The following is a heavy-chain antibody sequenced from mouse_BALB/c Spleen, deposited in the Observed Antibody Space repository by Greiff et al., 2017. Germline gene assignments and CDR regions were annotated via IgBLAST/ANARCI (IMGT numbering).Heavy chain of an antibody. Sequence: EVKLMESGGDLVKPGGSLKLSCAASGFTFSSYGMSWVRQTPDKRLEWVATISSGGSYTYYPDSVKGRFTISRDNAKNTLYLQMSSLKSEVTAMYYCARRDYDEDWFAYWGQGTLVTVSA. V-gene: IGHV5-6*02. CDR3: ARRDYDEDWFAY. J-gene: IGHJ3*01. D-gene: IGHD2-4*01. CDR2: ISSGGSYT. CDR1: GFTFSSYG.